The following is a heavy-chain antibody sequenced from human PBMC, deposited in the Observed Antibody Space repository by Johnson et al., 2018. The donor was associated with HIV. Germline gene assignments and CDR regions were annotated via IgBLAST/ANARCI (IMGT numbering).Heavy chain of an antibody. CDR3: AKGLRYFDWLGANDACDI. J-gene: IGHJ3*02. V-gene: IGHV3-30*04. D-gene: IGHD3-9*01. Sequence: QVQLVESGGGVVQPGRSVRLSCVVSGFNFSDYGMHWVRQAPGKGLEWVAIISFDGSNEYYADSVKGRFTISRDNFKRTLYLQMNSLRAEDTAVYYCAKGLRYFDWLGANDACDIWGQGTMVTVSS. CDR2: ISFDGSNE. CDR1: GFNFSDYG.